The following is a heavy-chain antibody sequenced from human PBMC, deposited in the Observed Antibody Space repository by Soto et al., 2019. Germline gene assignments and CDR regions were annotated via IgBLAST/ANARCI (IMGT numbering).Heavy chain of an antibody. CDR2: IYYSGST. Sequence: SETLSLTCTVPGASLSKIGYYWAWVRQHPGKGLEWIGYIYYSGSTYYNPSLKSRVTISVDTSKNQFSLKLSSVTAADTAVYYCARGDGYNLDYWGQGTLVTVSS. CDR3: ARGDGYNLDY. D-gene: IGHD5-12*01. J-gene: IGHJ4*02. CDR1: GASLSKIGYY. V-gene: IGHV4-31*03.